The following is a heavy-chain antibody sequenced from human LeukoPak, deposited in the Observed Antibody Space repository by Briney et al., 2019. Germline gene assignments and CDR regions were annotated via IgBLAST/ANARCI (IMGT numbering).Heavy chain of an antibody. CDR1: GGSVSSGTYY. Sequence: SETLSLTCTVSGGSVSSGTYYWSWIRQPPGKGLEWIGYVSDTGSTNYNPSLKSRVTISVDTSKNQFSLKLSSVTAADTAVYYCARGPPYIVVVTAIGFFDYWGQGTLVTVSS. J-gene: IGHJ4*02. V-gene: IGHV4-61*01. CDR3: ARGPPYIVVVTAIGFFDY. CDR2: VSDTGST. D-gene: IGHD2-21*02.